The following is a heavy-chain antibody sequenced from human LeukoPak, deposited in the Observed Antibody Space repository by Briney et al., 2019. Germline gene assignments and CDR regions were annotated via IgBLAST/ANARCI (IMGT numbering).Heavy chain of an antibody. CDR3: ARLTYYDILTGNG. D-gene: IGHD3-9*01. CDR2: INPNSGVT. CDR1: GYTFTDYY. V-gene: IGHV1-2*02. Sequence: GASMKVSCKASGYTFTDYYIHWVRQAPGQGLEWMGWINPNSGVTNYAQKFQGRVTMTSDTSISTAYMEVSRLRSDDTAVYFCARLTYYDILTGNGWGQGTLVTVSS. J-gene: IGHJ4*02.